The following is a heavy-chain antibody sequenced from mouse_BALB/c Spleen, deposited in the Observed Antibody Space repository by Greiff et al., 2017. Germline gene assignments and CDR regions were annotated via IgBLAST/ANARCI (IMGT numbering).Heavy chain of an antibody. J-gene: IGHJ4*01. CDR3: ARRGNYVIYYAMDY. Sequence: EVKLMESGGGLVKPGGSLKLSCAASGFTFSSYAMSWVRQTPEKRLEWVASISSGGSTYYPDSVKGRFTISRDNARNILYLQMSSLRSEDTAMYYCARRGNYVIYYAMDYWGQGTSVTVSS. CDR2: ISSGGST. V-gene: IGHV5-6-5*01. D-gene: IGHD2-1*01. CDR1: GFTFSSYA.